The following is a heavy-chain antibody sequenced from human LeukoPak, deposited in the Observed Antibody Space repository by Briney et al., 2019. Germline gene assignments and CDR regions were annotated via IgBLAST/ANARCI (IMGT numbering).Heavy chain of an antibody. V-gene: IGHV1-24*01. CDR1: GYTLTELS. CDR2: FDPEDGET. D-gene: IGHD1-26*01. J-gene: IGHJ4*02. CDR3: ATEELSGSYSNFDY. Sequence: ASVKVSCKVSGYTLTELSMHWVRQAPGKGLEWMGGFDPEDGETIYAQKFQGRVTMTEDTSTDTAYMELSSLRSEDTAVYYCATEELSGSYSNFDYWGQGTLVTVSS.